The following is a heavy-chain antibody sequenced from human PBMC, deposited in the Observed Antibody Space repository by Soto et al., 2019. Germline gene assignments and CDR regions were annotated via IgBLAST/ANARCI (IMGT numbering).Heavy chain of an antibody. V-gene: IGHV3-53*02. CDR3: ANEQAGSGGGVA. J-gene: IGHJ5*02. D-gene: IGHD3-10*01. CDR2: IYGGGST. Sequence: EVQLVETGGGLIQPGGSLRLSCAASGFTVSTNYMSWVRQAPGKGLEWVSVIYGGGSTHYADSVKGRFTISRDNSKNTLYLQMNSLRAEATAVYSCANEQAGSGGGVAWGQGTLVTVSS. CDR1: GFTVSTNY.